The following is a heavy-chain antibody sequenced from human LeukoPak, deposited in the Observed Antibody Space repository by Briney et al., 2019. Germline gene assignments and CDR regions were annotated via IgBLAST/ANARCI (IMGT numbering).Heavy chain of an antibody. Sequence: GGSLRLSCAASGFTFSSYWMHWVRQAPGKGLVWVSRINSDGSSTSYADSVKGRFTISRDNAKNTLYLQMNSLRAEDSAVYYCARRENEWYFDYWGQGTLVSVSP. CDR1: GFTFSSYW. J-gene: IGHJ4*02. V-gene: IGHV3-74*01. CDR2: INSDGSST. D-gene: IGHD3-3*01. CDR3: ARRENEWYFDY.